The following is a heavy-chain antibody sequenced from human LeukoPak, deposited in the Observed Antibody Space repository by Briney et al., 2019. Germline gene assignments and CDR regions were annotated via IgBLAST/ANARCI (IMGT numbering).Heavy chain of an antibody. J-gene: IGHJ4*02. V-gene: IGHV3-64*01. Sequence: GGSLRLSCAASGFTFSSYAMHWVRQAPGKGLEYVSAISSNGGSTYYANSVKGRFTISRDNSKNTLYLQMGSLRAEDMAVYYCARDLGVGYGYYFDYWGQGTLVTVSS. CDR3: ARDLGVGYGYYFDY. D-gene: IGHD5-18*01. CDR2: ISSNGGST. CDR1: GFTFSSYA.